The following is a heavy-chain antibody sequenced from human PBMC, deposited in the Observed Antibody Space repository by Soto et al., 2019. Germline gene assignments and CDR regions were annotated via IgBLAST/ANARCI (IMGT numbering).Heavy chain of an antibody. V-gene: IGHV4-39*01. Sequence: PSETLSLTCTVSGGSISSSSYYWGWIRQPPGKGLEWIGSIYYSGSTYYNPSLKSRVTISVDTSKNQFSLKLTSVTAADTAVYFCVFSRSGWYCYFLDFWGQGTTVTVSS. J-gene: IGHJ6*02. D-gene: IGHD6-19*01. CDR1: GGSISSSSYY. CDR2: IYYSGST. CDR3: VFSRSGWYCYFLDF.